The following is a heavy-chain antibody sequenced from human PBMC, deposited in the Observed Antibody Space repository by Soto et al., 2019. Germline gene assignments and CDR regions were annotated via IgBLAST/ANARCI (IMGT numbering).Heavy chain of an antibody. D-gene: IGHD6-19*01. V-gene: IGHV4-34*02. CDR1: GGSFSGYY. Sequence: QVQLQQWGAGLLKPSETLSLTCAVYGGSFSGYYWSWVRQSPGKGLEWIGEINHSGSANYNPYLQSRVALSIDASKSQFSLKLTSVTAADTAVYYCARGSGWYIDYYYTMDVWGQGTTVTVSS. J-gene: IGHJ6*02. CDR2: INHSGSA. CDR3: ARGSGWYIDYYYTMDV.